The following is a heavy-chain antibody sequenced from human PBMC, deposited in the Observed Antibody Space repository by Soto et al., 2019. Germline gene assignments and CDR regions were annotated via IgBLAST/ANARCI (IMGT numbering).Heavy chain of an antibody. CDR2: IRSKANSYAT. V-gene: IGHV3-73*01. J-gene: IGHJ3*02. Sequence: EVQLVESGGGLVQPGGSLKLSCAASGFTFSGSAMHWVRQASGKGLEWVGRIRSKANSYATAYAASVKGRFTISRDDSKNTAYLQKNSLKTEDTAVYYCTRPTYCSGGSCYKADAFDIWGQGTMVTVSS. CDR1: GFTFSGSA. D-gene: IGHD2-15*01. CDR3: TRPTYCSGGSCYKADAFDI.